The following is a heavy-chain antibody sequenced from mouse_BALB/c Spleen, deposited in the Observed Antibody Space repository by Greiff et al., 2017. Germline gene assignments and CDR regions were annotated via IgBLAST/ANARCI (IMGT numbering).Heavy chain of an antibody. CDR3: ARLGVRQDYYYAMDY. CDR2: ISSGGGST. CDR1: GFAFSSYD. V-gene: IGHV5-12-1*01. Sequence: EVQRVESGGGLVKPGGSLKLSCAASGFAFSSYDMSWVRQTPEKRLEWVAYISSGGGSTYYPDTVKGRFTISRDNAKNTLYLQMSSLKSEDTAMYYCARLGVRQDYYYAMDYWGQGTSVTVSS. J-gene: IGHJ4*01. D-gene: IGHD2-14*01.